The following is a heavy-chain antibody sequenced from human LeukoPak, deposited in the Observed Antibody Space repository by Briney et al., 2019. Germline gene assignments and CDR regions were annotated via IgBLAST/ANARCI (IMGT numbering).Heavy chain of an antibody. CDR2: IYYSGST. Sequence: PSETLSLTCTVSGGSISSYYWSWIRQPPGKGLEWIGCIYYSGSTYYNPSLKSRVTISVDTSKNQFSLKLSSVTAADTAVYYCARVEEDCSSTSCYTPYYYYYYMDVWGKGTTVTVSS. CDR1: GGSISSYY. V-gene: IGHV4-59*12. D-gene: IGHD2-2*02. J-gene: IGHJ6*03. CDR3: ARVEEDCSSTSCYTPYYYYYYMDV.